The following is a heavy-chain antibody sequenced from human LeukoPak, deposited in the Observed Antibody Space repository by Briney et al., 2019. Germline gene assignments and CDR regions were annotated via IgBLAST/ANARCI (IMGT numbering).Heavy chain of an antibody. CDR2: INPSGGST. Sequence: ASVNVSCKASVYTFTSYYMHWVRQAPGQGLEWMGIINPSGGSTSYAQKFQARLTMTRDTSTTTVYMELSSLRSEDTAVYYCARALSSCSGGSCYSSWFDPWGQGTLVTVSS. J-gene: IGHJ5*02. CDR1: VYTFTSYY. CDR3: ARALSSCSGGSCYSSWFDP. V-gene: IGHV1-46*01. D-gene: IGHD2-15*01.